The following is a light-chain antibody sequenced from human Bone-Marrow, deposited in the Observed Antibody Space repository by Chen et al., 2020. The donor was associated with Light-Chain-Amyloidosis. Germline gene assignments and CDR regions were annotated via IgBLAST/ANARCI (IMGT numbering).Light chain of an antibody. CDR1: SSDVGTYNL. CDR2: EVT. Sequence: QSALAQPASVSGSPGQSITISCTGTSSDVGTYNLVSWYQQHPGRAPKLMIYEVTKRPSGVSDRFSGSKAGKTASLTSSGLQAEDEADFYCCSYAGSRTRVFGGGTKLTVL. V-gene: IGLV2-23*02. J-gene: IGLJ3*02. CDR3: CSYAGSRTRV.